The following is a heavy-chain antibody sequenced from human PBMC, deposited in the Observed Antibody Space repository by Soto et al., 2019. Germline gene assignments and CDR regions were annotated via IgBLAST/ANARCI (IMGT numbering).Heavy chain of an antibody. Sequence: QVQLVESGGGVVQPGRSLRLSCEASGFSFTTHAMHWARQAPGEVLQWVAVTSSDGGDRFYADSVRGRFTISRENTKNTLYLHMSSMRAEDTAVYYCARDWKFYYDSSGYLPRGAAYYSGMDVWGQGTTVTVSS. CDR3: ARDWKFYYDSSGYLPRGAAYYSGMDV. J-gene: IGHJ6*02. D-gene: IGHD3-22*01. V-gene: IGHV3-30*04. CDR1: GFSFTTHA. CDR2: TSSDGGDR.